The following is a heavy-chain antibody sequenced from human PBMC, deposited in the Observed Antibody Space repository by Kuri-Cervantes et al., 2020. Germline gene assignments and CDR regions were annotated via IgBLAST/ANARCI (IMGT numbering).Heavy chain of an antibody. CDR1: GFTFSGSA. V-gene: IGHV3-73*01. J-gene: IGHJ4*02. Sequence: GESLKISCAASGFTFSGSAMHWVRQASGKGLEWVGRIRSKANNYATAYAASVKGRFTISRDDSKNTAYLQMNSLKTEDTAVYYCTRPYFYDDSGYNFDYWGQGTLVTVSS. D-gene: IGHD3-22*01. CDR3: TRPYFYDDSGYNFDY. CDR2: IRSKANNYAT.